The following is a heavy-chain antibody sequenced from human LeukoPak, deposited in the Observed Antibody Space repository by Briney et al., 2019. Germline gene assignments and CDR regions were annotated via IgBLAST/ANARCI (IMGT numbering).Heavy chain of an antibody. CDR1: GGSISSYY. Sequence: PSETLSLTCTVSGGSISSYYWSWIRQPPGKGLEWIGYIYYSGSTNYNPSLKSRVTISVDTSKNQFSLKLSSVTAADTAVYYCARLSSGWYADYWGQGTLVTVSS. CDR2: IYYSGST. J-gene: IGHJ4*02. D-gene: IGHD6-19*01. V-gene: IGHV4-59*08. CDR3: ARLSSGWYADY.